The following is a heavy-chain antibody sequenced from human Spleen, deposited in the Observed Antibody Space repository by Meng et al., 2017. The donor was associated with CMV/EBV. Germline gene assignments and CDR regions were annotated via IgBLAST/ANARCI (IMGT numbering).Heavy chain of an antibody. CDR1: GFTFSSYA. D-gene: IGHD3-3*01. CDR3: TTDLTIFGVIMRAFDI. Sequence: GESLKISCPASGFTFSSYAMSWVRQAPGKGLEWVGRIKTKTDGGTTDVVAPVKGRFSISRDDSKNTLYLQMNSLKIEDTAVYYCTTDLTIFGVIMRAFDIWGQGTTVTVSS. J-gene: IGHJ3*02. V-gene: IGHV3-15*01. CDR2: IKTKTDGGTT.